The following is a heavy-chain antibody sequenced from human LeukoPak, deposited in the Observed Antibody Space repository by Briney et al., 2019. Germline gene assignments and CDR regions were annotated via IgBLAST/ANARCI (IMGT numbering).Heavy chain of an antibody. J-gene: IGHJ4*02. CDR2: ISSNGGST. V-gene: IGHV3-64*01. Sequence: GGSLRLSCAASGFTFSSYAMHWVRQAPGKGLEYVSAISSNGGSTYYANSVKGRFTISRDNSKNTLYLQMGSLRAEDMAVYYCAREWNSGILTGSVYYFDYWGQGTLVTVSS. D-gene: IGHD3-9*01. CDR3: AREWNSGILTGSVYYFDY. CDR1: GFTFSSYA.